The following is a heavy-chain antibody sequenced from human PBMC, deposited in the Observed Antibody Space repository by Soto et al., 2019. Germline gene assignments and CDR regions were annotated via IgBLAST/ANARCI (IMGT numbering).Heavy chain of an antibody. CDR2: IIPIFGTA. J-gene: IGHJ6*02. D-gene: IGHD6-13*01. CDR1: GGTFSIYA. V-gene: IGHV1-69*13. Sequence: SVKVSCKASGGTFSIYAISWVRQGPGQGLEWMGGIIPIFGTANYAQKFQGRVTNTADESTSTAYMELSSLRSEDTAVYYCARDRRRAAAGPYYYYYGMDVWGQGTTVTVSS. CDR3: ARDRRRAAAGPYYYYYGMDV.